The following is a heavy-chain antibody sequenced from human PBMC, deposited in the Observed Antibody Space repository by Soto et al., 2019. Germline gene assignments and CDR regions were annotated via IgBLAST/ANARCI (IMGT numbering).Heavy chain of an antibody. J-gene: IGHJ4*02. V-gene: IGHV3-30*18. Sequence: GGSLRLSCTASGFTFSSYGMHWVRQAPGKGLEWVAVISYDGSNKYYADSVKGRFTISRDNSKNTLYLQMNSLRAEDTAVYYFAKRRDCSGGSCPVAFDYWGQGTLVTVSS. CDR2: ISYDGSNK. D-gene: IGHD2-15*01. CDR3: AKRRDCSGGSCPVAFDY. CDR1: GFTFSSYG.